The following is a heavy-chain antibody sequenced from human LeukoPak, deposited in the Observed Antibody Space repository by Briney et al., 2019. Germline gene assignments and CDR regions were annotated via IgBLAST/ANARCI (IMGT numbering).Heavy chain of an antibody. V-gene: IGHV1-2*06. CDR2: INPNSGGT. CDR3: ARDPVAGDLFDY. D-gene: IGHD6-19*01. CDR1: GYTFTGYY. Sequence: ASVKVSCKASGYTFTGYYMHWVRQAPGQGLEWMGRINPNSGGTDYAQKFQGRVTMTRDTSISTAYMELSSLRSDDTAVYYCARDPVAGDLFDYWGQGTLVTVSS. J-gene: IGHJ4*02.